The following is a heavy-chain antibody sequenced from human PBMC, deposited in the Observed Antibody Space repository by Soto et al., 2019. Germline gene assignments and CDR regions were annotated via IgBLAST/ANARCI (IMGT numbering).Heavy chain of an antibody. V-gene: IGHV3-13*01. CDR3: ARGVTVAAAGTGAFDI. J-gene: IGHJ3*02. D-gene: IGHD6-13*01. CDR1: GFTFSSYD. Sequence: GGSLRLSCAASGFTFSSYDMHWVRQATGKGLEWVSAIGTAGDTYYPGSVKGRSTISRENAKNSLYLQMNSLRAGDTAVYYCARGVTVAAAGTGAFDIWGQGTMVTVSS. CDR2: IGTAGDT.